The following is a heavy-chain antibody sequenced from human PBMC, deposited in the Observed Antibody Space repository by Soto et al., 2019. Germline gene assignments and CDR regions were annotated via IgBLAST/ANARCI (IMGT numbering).Heavy chain of an antibody. CDR2: IYYSGST. J-gene: IGHJ5*02. D-gene: IGHD3-3*01. CDR1: GGSISSGGYY. CDR3: ARSFGVVIIDWFDP. Sequence: QVQLQESGPGLVKPSQTLSLTCTVSGGSISSGGYYWSWIRQHPGKGLEWIGYIYYSGSTYYNPSLKSRVTISVDTSKNQFSLKLSTVTAADTAVYYCARSFGVVIIDWFDPWGQGTLVTVSS. V-gene: IGHV4-31*03.